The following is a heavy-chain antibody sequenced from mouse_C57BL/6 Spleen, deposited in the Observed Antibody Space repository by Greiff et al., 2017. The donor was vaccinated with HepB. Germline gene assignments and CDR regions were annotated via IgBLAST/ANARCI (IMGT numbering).Heavy chain of an antibody. J-gene: IGHJ1*03. Sequence: VQLVESGAELVKPGASVKISCKASGYAFSSYWMNWVKQRPGKGLEWIGQIYPGDGDTNYNGKFKGKATLTADKSSSTAYMQLSSLTSEDSAVYFCARSGGNWDWYFDVWGTGTTVTVSS. CDR1: GYAFSSYW. V-gene: IGHV1-80*01. CDR3: ARSGGNWDWYFDV. D-gene: IGHD4-1*01. CDR2: IYPGDGDT.